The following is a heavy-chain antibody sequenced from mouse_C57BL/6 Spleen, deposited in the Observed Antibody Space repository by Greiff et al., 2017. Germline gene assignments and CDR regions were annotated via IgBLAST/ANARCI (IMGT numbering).Heavy chain of an antibody. J-gene: IGHJ4*01. D-gene: IGHD2-3*01. CDR1: GFTFSDYG. CDR3: ARYDLYAMDY. V-gene: IGHV5-17*01. Sequence: EVQGVESGGGLVKPGGSLKLSCAASGFTFSDYGMHWVRQAPETGLEWFAYISSGSSTIYSADTVKGRFTISRDNAKNTLFLQMTSLRSEDTAMYYCARYDLYAMDYWGQGTSVTVSS. CDR2: ISSGSSTI.